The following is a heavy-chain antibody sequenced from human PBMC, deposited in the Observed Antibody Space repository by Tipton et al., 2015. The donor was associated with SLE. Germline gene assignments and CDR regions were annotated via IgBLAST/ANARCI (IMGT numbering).Heavy chain of an antibody. CDR1: GFTFDDYA. CDR3: AKGGYSSSWGNYYYYGMDV. V-gene: IGHV3-43D*03. Sequence: GSLRLSCATSGFTFDDYAMHWVRQAPGKGLEWVSLISWDGGSTYYADSVKGRFTISRDNSKNSLYLQMNSLRAEDTALYYCAKGGYSSSWGNYYYYGMDVWGQGTTVTVSS. CDR2: ISWDGGST. J-gene: IGHJ6*02. D-gene: IGHD6-13*01.